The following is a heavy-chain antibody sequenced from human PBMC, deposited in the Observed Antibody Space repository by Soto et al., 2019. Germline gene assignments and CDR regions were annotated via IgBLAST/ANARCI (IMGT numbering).Heavy chain of an antibody. J-gene: IGHJ5*02. D-gene: IGHD6-6*01. CDR2: IFHSGST. V-gene: IGHV4-59*01. CDR3: ARSISGDPWFDP. CDR1: GGSISSYY. Sequence: SETLSLTCTVSGGSISSYYWSWIRQPPGKGLEWVGYIFHSGSTNYRPSLKSRVTISIDTSRNQFSLKLSSVTAADTAIYYCARSISGDPWFDPWGQGTLVTVSS.